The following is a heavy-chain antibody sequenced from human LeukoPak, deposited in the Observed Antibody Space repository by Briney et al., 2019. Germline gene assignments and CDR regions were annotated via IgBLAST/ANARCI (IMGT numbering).Heavy chain of an antibody. CDR2: ISDTSSTI. V-gene: IGHV3-11*04. CDR1: GFTFSDYC. J-gene: IGHJ4*02. Sequence: GGSLRLSCAASGFTFSDYCMTWIRQAPGKGLEWISYISDTSSTIYYADSLKGRFTISRDNAKNSLYLQMNSLRTEDTAVYHCARASIGSSSIYYFDYWGQGTLVTVSS. CDR3: ARASIGSSSIYYFDY. D-gene: IGHD6-6*01.